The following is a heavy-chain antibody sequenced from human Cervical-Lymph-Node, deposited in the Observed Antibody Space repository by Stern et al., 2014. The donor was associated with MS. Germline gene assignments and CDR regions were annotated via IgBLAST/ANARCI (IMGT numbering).Heavy chain of an antibody. D-gene: IGHD1-7*01. CDR1: GYSFSTYW. CDR2: MDPSDSYT. CDR3: ARQRYLNYFDP. Sequence: VQLVQSGAEVKKPGESLRISCKGSGYSFSTYWITWVRQMPGKGLEWMGRMDPSDSYTNYSPSFQGHVTISADKSISTAYLQWNSLKASDTALYFCARQRYLNYFDPWGQGTLVTVSS. J-gene: IGHJ5*02. V-gene: IGHV5-10-1*03.